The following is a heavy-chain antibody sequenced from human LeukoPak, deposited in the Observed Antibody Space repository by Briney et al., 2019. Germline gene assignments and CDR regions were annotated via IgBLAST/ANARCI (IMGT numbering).Heavy chain of an antibody. V-gene: IGHV1-18*04. CDR3: ARDLLAVAGTWFDY. J-gene: IGHJ4*02. Sequence: GASVKVSCKASGYTFTGYYMHWVRQAPGQGLEWMGWISAYNGNTNYAQKLQGRVTMTTDTSTSTAYMELRSLRSDDTAVYYCARDLLAVAGTWFDYWGQGTLVTVSS. CDR1: GYTFTGYY. D-gene: IGHD6-19*01. CDR2: ISAYNGNT.